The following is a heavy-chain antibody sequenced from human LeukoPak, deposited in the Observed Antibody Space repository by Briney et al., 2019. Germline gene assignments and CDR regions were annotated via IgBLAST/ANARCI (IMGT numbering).Heavy chain of an antibody. V-gene: IGHV4-59*08. CDR2: IYYSGST. CDR3: ARHYYGSGSYYNGSPYFDY. D-gene: IGHD3-10*01. J-gene: IGHJ4*02. CDR1: GGSISSYY. Sequence: SETLSLTCTVSGGSISSYYWSWIRQPPGKGLEWIGYIYYSGSTNYNPSLKSRVTISVDTSKNQFSLKLSSVTAADTAVYYCARHYYGSGSYYNGSPYFDYWGQGTLVTVSS.